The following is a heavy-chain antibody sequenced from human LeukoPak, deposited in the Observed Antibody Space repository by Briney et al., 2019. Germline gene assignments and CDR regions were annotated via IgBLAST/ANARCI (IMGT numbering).Heavy chain of an antibody. CDR1: GGSISSGSSF. V-gene: IGHV4-61*02. CDR3: ARGGLSPRAYYYYYYMDV. CDR2: IYTGGST. D-gene: IGHD3-16*01. J-gene: IGHJ6*03. Sequence: PSETLSLTCTVSGGSISSGSSFWTWIRQPAGKGLEWIGRIYTGGSTNYNPSLKSRVTISVDTSKNQFSLKLSSVTAADTAVYYCARGGLSPRAYYYYYYMDVWGKGTTVTISS.